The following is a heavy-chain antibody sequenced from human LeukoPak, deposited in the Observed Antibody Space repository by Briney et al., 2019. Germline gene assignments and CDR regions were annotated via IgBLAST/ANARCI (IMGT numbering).Heavy chain of an antibody. CDR3: AREGYSYGPDY. J-gene: IGHJ4*02. CDR1: GFTFSTYS. Sequence: HPGGSLRLSCATSGFTFSTYSMNWVRQAPGKGLEWISYISSGGSTIYYADSVKGRFTISRDNAKNSLYLQMNSLRAEDTAVYYCAREGYSYGPDYWGRGSLVTVSS. D-gene: IGHD5-18*01. V-gene: IGHV3-48*04. CDR2: ISSGGSTI.